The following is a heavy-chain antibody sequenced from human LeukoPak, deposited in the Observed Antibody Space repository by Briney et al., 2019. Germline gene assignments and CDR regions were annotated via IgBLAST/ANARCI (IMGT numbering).Heavy chain of an antibody. CDR3: ARRGITISGVLVYHYSGLAV. D-gene: IGHD3-3*01. V-gene: IGHV3-7*02. CDR1: GFTFSSHW. Sequence: GGSLRLSCAGSGFTFSSHWMNWVRQAPGKGLEWVASIKDDGSEKHFLDSVNGRFAISRDNAKNSLYLQMSSLRAEDTAVYYCARRGITISGVLVYHYSGLAVWGQGTTVTVSS. CDR2: IKDDGSEK. J-gene: IGHJ6*02.